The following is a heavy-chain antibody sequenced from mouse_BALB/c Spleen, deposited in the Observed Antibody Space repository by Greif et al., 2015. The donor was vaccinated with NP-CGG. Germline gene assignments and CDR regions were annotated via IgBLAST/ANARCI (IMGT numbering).Heavy chain of an antibody. J-gene: IGHJ1*01. CDR3: ARDPDGNYWYFDV. CDR1: GFTFSSYG. V-gene: IGHV5-6-3*01. CDR2: INSNGGST. Sequence: EVMLVESGGGLVQPGGSLKLSCAASGFTFSSYGMSWVRQTPDKRLELVATINSNGGSTYYPDSVKGRFTISRDNAKNTLYLQMSSLKSEDTAMYYCARDPDGNYWYFDVWGAGTTVTVSS. D-gene: IGHD2-1*01.